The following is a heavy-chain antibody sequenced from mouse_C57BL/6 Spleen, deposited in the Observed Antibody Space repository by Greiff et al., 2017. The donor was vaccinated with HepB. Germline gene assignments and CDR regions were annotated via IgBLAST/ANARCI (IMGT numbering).Heavy chain of an antibody. J-gene: IGHJ3*01. CDR2: IYPSDSET. Sequence: VQLQQPGAELVRPGSSVKLSCKASGYTFTSYWMDWVKQRPGQGLEWIGNIYPSDSETHYNQKFKDKATLTVDKSSSTAYMQLSSLTSEDSAVYYCARGTTVVEWAWFAYWGQGTLVTVSA. CDR1: GYTFTSYW. CDR3: ARGTTVVEWAWFAY. V-gene: IGHV1-61*01. D-gene: IGHD1-1*01.